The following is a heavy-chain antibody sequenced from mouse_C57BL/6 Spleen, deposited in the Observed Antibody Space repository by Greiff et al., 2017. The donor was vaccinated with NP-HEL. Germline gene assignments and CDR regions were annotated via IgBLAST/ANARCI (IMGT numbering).Heavy chain of an antibody. CDR3: ARGGDVYKSWFAY. CDR2: INPNNGGT. J-gene: IGHJ3*01. CDR1: GYTFTDYY. Sequence: VQLQQSGPELVKPGASVKISCKASGYTFTDYYMNWVKQSHGKSLEWIGDINPNNGGTSYNQKFKGKATLTVDKSSSTAYMELRSLTSEDSAVYYCARGGDVYKSWFAYRGQRTLVTVSA. V-gene: IGHV1-26*01.